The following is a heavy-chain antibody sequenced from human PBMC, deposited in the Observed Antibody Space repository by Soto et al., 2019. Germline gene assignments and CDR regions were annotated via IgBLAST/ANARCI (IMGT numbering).Heavy chain of an antibody. CDR1: GFTFSSYA. CDR3: AKGQDYVWGSYRYTGYYGMDV. Sequence: LRLSCAASGFTFSSYAMSWVRQAPGKGLEWGSAISGSGGSTYYADSVKGRFTISRDNSKNTLYLQMNSLRAEDTAVYYCAKGQDYVWGSYRYTGYYGMDVWGQGTTVTVSS. J-gene: IGHJ6*02. D-gene: IGHD3-16*02. CDR2: ISGSGGST. V-gene: IGHV3-23*01.